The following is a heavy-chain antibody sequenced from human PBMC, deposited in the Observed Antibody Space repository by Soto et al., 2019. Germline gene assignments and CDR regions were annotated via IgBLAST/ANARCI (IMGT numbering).Heavy chain of an antibody. CDR3: AREDDYVWGSKYGMDV. V-gene: IGHV1-69*13. J-gene: IGHJ6*02. Sequence: GASVKVSCKASGGTFGSYAISWVRQATGQGLDWMGWIIPIFGTANYAQKFQGRATITAEESTTTAYIHLSSLRSEDTAVYYCAREDDYVWGSKYGMDVWGQGTTVTVSS. CDR1: GGTFGSYA. CDR2: IIPIFGTA. D-gene: IGHD3-16*01.